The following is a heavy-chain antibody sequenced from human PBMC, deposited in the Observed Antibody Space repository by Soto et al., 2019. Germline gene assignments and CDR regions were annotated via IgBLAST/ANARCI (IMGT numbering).Heavy chain of an antibody. CDR1: GFTFGDYA. V-gene: IGHV3-49*03. CDR2: IRSKAYGGTT. CDR3: TRDRSGTHYYYYYGMDV. Sequence: PGGSLRLSCTASGFTFGDYAMSWFRQAPGKGLEWVGFIRSKAYGGTTEYAASVKGRFTISRDDSKSIAYLQMNSLKTEDTAVNYCTRDRSGTHYYYYYGMDVWGQGTTVTVS. D-gene: IGHD1-26*01. J-gene: IGHJ6*02.